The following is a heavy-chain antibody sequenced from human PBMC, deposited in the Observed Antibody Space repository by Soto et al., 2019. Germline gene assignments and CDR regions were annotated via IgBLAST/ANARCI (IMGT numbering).Heavy chain of an antibody. CDR2: MIPIFGTA. CDR1: GGTFSSYA. CDR3: ARVNSYGSYYYGMDV. J-gene: IGHJ6*02. Sequence: SVKVSCKASGGTFSSYAISWVRQAPGQGLEWMGGMIPIFGTANYAQKFQGRVTITADKSTSTAYMELSSLRSEDTAVYYCARVNSYGSYYYGMDVWGQGTTLTVSS. V-gene: IGHV1-69*06. D-gene: IGHD5-18*01.